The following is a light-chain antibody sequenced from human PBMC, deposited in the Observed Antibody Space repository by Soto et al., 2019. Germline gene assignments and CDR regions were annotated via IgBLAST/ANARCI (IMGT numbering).Light chain of an antibody. Sequence: QAALAQPSSVSVSPGQSTTISCTVTINDVGGYNYVSWYQQYLGKAPKLMIYEVSNRPSVISNRFSGSKSGNTASLTISGLQAEDEADYYCSSYTTSRTYVYGTGTKVTVL. CDR1: INDVGGYNY. CDR2: EVS. J-gene: IGLJ1*01. V-gene: IGLV2-14*01. CDR3: SSYTTSRTYV.